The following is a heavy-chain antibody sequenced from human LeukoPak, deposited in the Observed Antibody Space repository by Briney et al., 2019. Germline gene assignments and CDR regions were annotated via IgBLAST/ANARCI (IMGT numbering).Heavy chain of an antibody. V-gene: IGHV3-30*18. CDR1: GFTFSSYG. D-gene: IGHD2-2*01. J-gene: IGHJ4*02. CDR3: AKVPLPAAIRGYFDY. Sequence: GRSLRLSCAASGFTFSSYGMHWVRQAPGKGLEWVAVISYDGSNKYYADSVKGRFTISRDNSKNTLYLQMNSLGAEDTAVYYCAKVPLPAAIRGYFDYWGQGTLVTVSS. CDR2: ISYDGSNK.